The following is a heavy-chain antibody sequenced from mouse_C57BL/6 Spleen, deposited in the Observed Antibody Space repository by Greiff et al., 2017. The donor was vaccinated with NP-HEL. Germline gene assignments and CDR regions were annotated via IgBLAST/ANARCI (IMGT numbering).Heavy chain of an antibody. D-gene: IGHD2-5*01. Sequence: EVMLVESGGGLVKPGGSLKLSCAASGFTFSSYTMSWVRQTPEKRLEWVATISGGGGNTYYPDSVKGRFIISRDNAKNTLYLQMSSLRSEDTALYYCARQGYSNSWFAYWGHGTLVAVSA. CDR3: ARQGYSNSWFAY. CDR2: ISGGGGNT. CDR1: GFTFSSYT. J-gene: IGHJ3*01. V-gene: IGHV5-9*01.